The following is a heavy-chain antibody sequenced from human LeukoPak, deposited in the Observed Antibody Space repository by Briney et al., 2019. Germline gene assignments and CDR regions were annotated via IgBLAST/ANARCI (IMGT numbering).Heavy chain of an antibody. CDR1: GGSISSYY. D-gene: IGHD2-15*01. CDR3: ARGYCSGGSCFDS. V-gene: IGHV4-59*12. J-gene: IGHJ4*02. Sequence: SETLSLTCTVSGGSISSYYWSWIRQPPGKGLEWIGYIYYSGSTNYNPSLKSRVTMSVDTSKNQFSLKLSSVTAADTAVYYCARGYCSGGSCFDSWGQGTLVTVSS. CDR2: IYYSGST.